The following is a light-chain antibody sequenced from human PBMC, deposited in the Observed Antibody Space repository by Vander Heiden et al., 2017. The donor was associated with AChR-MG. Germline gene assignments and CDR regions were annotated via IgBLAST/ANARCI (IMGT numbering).Light chain of an antibody. J-gene: IGKJ5*01. CDR1: QSISSW. Sequence: DIQMTQSPSTLSASVGDRVTITCRASQSISSWLAWYQQKPGKAPKLLIYKASSLESGVPSSFSGSGSGTEFTLTISSLQPDDFATYYCQQDNSYSITFGQGTRLEIK. V-gene: IGKV1-5*03. CDR3: QQDNSYSIT. CDR2: KAS.